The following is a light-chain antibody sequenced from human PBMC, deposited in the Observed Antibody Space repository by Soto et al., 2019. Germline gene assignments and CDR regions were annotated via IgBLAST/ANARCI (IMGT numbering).Light chain of an antibody. CDR1: QSISSW. J-gene: IGKJ3*01. V-gene: IGKV1-5*01. CDR3: QQYNSYRLFT. Sequence: DIQMTQSPSTLSASVGDRVTITCRASQSISSWLAWYQQKPGKAPKLLIYDASSLESGVPSRFSGSGSGTEFTLTISSLQPDDFATYYCQQYNSYRLFTFCPGTKVDIK. CDR2: DAS.